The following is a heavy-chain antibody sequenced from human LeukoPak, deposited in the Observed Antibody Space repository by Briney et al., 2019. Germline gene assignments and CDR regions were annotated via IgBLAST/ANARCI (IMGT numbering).Heavy chain of an antibody. CDR2: ISSSSSYI. CDR3: ARDRIVGATIPDY. V-gene: IGHV3-21*01. Sequence: GGSLRLSCAASGFTFSSYSMNWVRQAPGKGLEWVSSISSSSSYIYYADSVKGRFTISRDNAKNSLYLQMNSLRAEDTAVYYCARDRIVGATIPDYWGQGTLVTVSS. J-gene: IGHJ4*02. CDR1: GFTFSSYS. D-gene: IGHD1-26*01.